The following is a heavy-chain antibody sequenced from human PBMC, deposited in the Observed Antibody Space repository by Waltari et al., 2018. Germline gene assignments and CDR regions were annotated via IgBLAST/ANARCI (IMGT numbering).Heavy chain of an antibody. J-gene: IGHJ3*02. Sequence: EVQVVESGGDLVQPGGSLRLSCVASGFGFTSYWMSWVRQAPGKGLEWMANVKEDGSAKTYMDSLKGRFTISRDNAQNSVFLQMNNLRVEDTAVYYCVRDKPYGSYDIWGQGTMVTVSS. V-gene: IGHV3-7*01. CDR2: VKEDGSAK. D-gene: IGHD2-15*01. CDR3: VRDKPYGSYDI. CDR1: GFGFTSYW.